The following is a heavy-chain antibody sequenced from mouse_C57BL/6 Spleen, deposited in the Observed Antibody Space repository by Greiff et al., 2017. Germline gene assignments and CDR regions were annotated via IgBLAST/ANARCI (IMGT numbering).Heavy chain of an antibody. Sequence: EVQRVESGGGLVKPGGSLKLSCAASGFTFSSYAMSWVRQTPEKRLEWVATISDGGSYTYYPDNVKGRFTISRDNAKNNLYLQMSHLKSEDTAMYYCARRGLRGSFDYWGQGTTLTVSS. CDR1: GFTFSSYA. CDR3: ARRGLRGSFDY. CDR2: ISDGGSYT. D-gene: IGHD2-2*01. V-gene: IGHV5-4*03. J-gene: IGHJ2*01.